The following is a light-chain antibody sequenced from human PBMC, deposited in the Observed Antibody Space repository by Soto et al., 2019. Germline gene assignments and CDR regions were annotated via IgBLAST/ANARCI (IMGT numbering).Light chain of an antibody. CDR3: SSYTSSSPLVV. Sequence: QSALTQPASVSGSPGQSITISCTGTSSDVGGYNYVSWYQQHPGKAPKLMIYEVSNRTSGVSNRFSGSKSGNTASLTISGLQDEDEADYYCSSYTSSSPLVVFGGGTKLTVL. J-gene: IGLJ2*01. V-gene: IGLV2-14*01. CDR1: SSDVGGYNY. CDR2: EVS.